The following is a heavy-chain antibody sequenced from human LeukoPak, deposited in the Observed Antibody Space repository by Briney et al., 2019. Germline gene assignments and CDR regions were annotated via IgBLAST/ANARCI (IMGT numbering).Heavy chain of an antibody. Sequence: PGGSLRLSCAASGFTFSNYNMNWVRQAPGKAMEWVSSITSSGTYTFYADSVKGRFTISRGNAKDSLYLQMDSLGPEDTAVYYCARNPYSGNYGTYYYYYMDVWGKGTTVTISS. V-gene: IGHV3-21*01. CDR2: ITSSGTYT. CDR1: GFTFSNYN. D-gene: IGHD1-26*01. J-gene: IGHJ6*03. CDR3: ARNPYSGNYGTYYYYYMDV.